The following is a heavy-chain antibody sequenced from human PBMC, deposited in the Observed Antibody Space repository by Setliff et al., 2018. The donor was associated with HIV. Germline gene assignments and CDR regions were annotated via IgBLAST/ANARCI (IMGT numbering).Heavy chain of an antibody. J-gene: IGHJ6*02. Sequence: ASVKVSCKASGYSFTSYGIGWVRQAPGQGLEWIGWISPYSRITNYAPKFRDRVTMTTETSTNTAYLEVRGLSSDDTAVYYCARGRNYNSGMDVWGQGTTVTVSS. CDR1: GYSFTSYG. CDR3: ARGRNYNSGMDV. D-gene: IGHD3-10*01. V-gene: IGHV1-18*01. CDR2: ISPYSRIT.